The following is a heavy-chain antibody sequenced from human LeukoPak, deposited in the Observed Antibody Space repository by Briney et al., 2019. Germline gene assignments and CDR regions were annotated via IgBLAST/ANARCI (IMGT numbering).Heavy chain of an antibody. J-gene: IGHJ6*02. CDR3: ARDMGLVWVPDV. Sequence: GGSLRLSCAASRLTVSSNYMSWVRQPPGKGLEWVSLIHSSGTTSYASSVKDRFTISRDNSKNTLYLQMNSLRAEDTAVYYRARDMGLVWVPDVWGQGTTVTVSS. V-gene: IGHV3-66*01. D-gene: IGHD3/OR15-3a*01. CDR1: RLTVSSNY. CDR2: IHSSGTT.